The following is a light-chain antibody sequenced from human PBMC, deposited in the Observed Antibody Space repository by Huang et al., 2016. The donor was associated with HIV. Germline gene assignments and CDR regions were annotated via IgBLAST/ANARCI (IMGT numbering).Light chain of an antibody. V-gene: IGKV1-33*01. Sequence: DIQMTQSPSSLSASVGDRVTITCQASQDISNFLNWYQQKPGKAPKLLIYDASNLETGVPERFSGSGSGTEFTFTISSLQPEDIATYYCQQYDNLPLTFGGGTKVVIK. CDR3: QQYDNLPLT. J-gene: IGKJ4*01. CDR1: QDISNF. CDR2: DAS.